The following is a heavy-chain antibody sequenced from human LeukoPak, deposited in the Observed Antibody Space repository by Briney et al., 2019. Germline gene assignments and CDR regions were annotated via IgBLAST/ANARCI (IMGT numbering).Heavy chain of an antibody. Sequence: SETLSLTCAVYGGSFSGYYWSWIRQPPGKGLEWIGEINHSGSTNYNPSLKSRVTISVDTSKNQFSLKLSSVTAADTAVYYCARPGYNWNRARLLDYWGQGTLVTVSP. V-gene: IGHV4-34*01. CDR3: ARPGYNWNRARLLDY. J-gene: IGHJ4*02. CDR1: GGSFSGYY. D-gene: IGHD1-1*01. CDR2: INHSGST.